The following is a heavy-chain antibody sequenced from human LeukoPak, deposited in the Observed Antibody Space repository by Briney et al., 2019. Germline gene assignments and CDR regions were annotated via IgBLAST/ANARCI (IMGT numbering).Heavy chain of an antibody. CDR3: ARIVVVTYYGMDV. CDR1: GGSISSGDYY. J-gene: IGHJ6*02. CDR2: IYYSGST. D-gene: IGHD3-22*01. V-gene: IGHV4-30-4*01. Sequence: SQALSLTCTVSGGSISSGDYYWSWIRQPPGKGLEWIGYIYYSGSTYYNPSLKSRVTISVDTSKNQFSLKLSSVTAADTAVYYCARIVVVTYYGMDVWGQGTTVTVSS.